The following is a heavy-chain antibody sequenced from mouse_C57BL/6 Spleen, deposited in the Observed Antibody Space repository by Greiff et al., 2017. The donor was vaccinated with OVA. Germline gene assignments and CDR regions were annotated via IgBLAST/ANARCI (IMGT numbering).Heavy chain of an antibody. J-gene: IGHJ2*01. V-gene: IGHV1-52*01. CDR1: GYTFTSYW. CDR3: ARSTTRGTTPLGY. Sequence: QVQLQQPGAELVRPGSSVKLSCKASGYTFTSYWMHWVKQRPIQGLEWIGNIDPSDSETHYNQKFKDKATLTVDKSSSTAYMQLSSLTSEDSAVYYCARSTTRGTTPLGYWGQGTTLTVSS. CDR2: IDPSDSET. D-gene: IGHD2-5*01.